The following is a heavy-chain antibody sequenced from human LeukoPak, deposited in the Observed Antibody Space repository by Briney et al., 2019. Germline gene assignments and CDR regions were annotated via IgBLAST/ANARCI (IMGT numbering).Heavy chain of an antibody. Sequence: SGGSLRLSCAASGFTFSSYSMNWVRQAPGKGLECVSSISSSSSSIYYADSVKGRFTISIDDAKNSLYLQMNSLRAEDTAVYYCARTATDTGEFDYWGQGTLVTVSS. CDR1: GFTFSSYS. CDR2: ISSSSSSI. D-gene: IGHD6-13*01. J-gene: IGHJ4*02. CDR3: ARTATDTGEFDY. V-gene: IGHV3-21*01.